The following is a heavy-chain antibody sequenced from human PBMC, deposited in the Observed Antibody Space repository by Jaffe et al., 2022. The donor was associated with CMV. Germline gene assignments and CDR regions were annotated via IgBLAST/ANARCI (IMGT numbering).Heavy chain of an antibody. Sequence: QVQLVESGGGLVKPGGSLRLSCAASGFTFSDYYMSWIRQAPGKGLEWVSYISSSGSTIYYADSVKGRFTISRDNAKNSLYLQMNSLRAEDTAVYYCARAVYRVNSGSYYDLAMYYFDYWGQGTLVTVSS. D-gene: IGHD1-26*01. V-gene: IGHV3-11*01. CDR1: GFTFSDYY. J-gene: IGHJ4*02. CDR2: ISSSGSTI. CDR3: ARAVYRVNSGSYYDLAMYYFDY.